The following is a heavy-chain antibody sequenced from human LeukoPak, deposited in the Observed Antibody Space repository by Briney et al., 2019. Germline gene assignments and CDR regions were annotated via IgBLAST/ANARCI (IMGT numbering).Heavy chain of an antibody. J-gene: IGHJ4*02. CDR1: GYIFSDYY. CDR2: INPKSGGT. Sequence: ASVKVSCKASGYIFSDYYINWVRQVPGQGLERMGWINPKSGGTKYSQNFQGRVTMTRDTSISTVYMELSRLTSADTAVYYCARRHLRMRSYDYWGQGPLVIVSS. V-gene: IGHV1-2*02. CDR3: ARRHLRMRSYDY. D-gene: IGHD5-24*01.